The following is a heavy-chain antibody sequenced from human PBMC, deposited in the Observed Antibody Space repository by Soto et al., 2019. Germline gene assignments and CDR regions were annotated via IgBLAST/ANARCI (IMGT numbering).Heavy chain of an antibody. CDR2: TNPNSGGT. J-gene: IGHJ3*02. CDR1: GYSFTGHY. V-gene: IGHV1-2*04. CDR3: AKSDVAEANDAFDI. D-gene: IGHD2-21*01. Sequence: QVRLVQSGPEVRKPGASVKISCEASGYSFTGHYLHWARQAPGHGLEWMGWTNPNSGGTNYAQKFQDWISITRDKALSTVYMDLSSLSSEDTAMYSCAKSDVAEANDAFDIWGQGTMISVS.